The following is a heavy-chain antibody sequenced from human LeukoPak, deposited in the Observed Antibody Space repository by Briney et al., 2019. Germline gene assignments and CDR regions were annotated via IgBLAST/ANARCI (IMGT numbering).Heavy chain of an antibody. CDR3: ALLAVASDFDY. Sequence: GGSLRLSCAVSGFPFSIYEMNWVRQAPGKGLEWVSNIGSSGTTIYYADSVKGRFSISRDNAKSSLYLQMNSLRVEDTAVYYCALLAVASDFDYWGQGALVSVSS. CDR1: GFPFSIYE. J-gene: IGHJ4*02. V-gene: IGHV3-48*03. D-gene: IGHD6-19*01. CDR2: IGSSGTTI.